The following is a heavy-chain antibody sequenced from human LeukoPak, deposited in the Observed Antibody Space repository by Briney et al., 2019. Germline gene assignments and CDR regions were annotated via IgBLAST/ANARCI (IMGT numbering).Heavy chain of an antibody. CDR3: ARDGPSRMVEFDY. Sequence: GGSLRLSYAASGFTFSSYSMNWVRQAPGKGLEWVSYISSSSSTIYYADSVRGRFTISRDNARNSLYLEMNTLRAEDTAVYYCARDGPSRMVEFDYWGQGTLVTVSS. V-gene: IGHV3-48*04. J-gene: IGHJ4*02. CDR2: ISSSSSTI. CDR1: GFTFSSYS. D-gene: IGHD2-15*01.